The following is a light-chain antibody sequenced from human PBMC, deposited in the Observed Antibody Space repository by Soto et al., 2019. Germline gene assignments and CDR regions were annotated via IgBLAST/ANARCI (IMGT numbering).Light chain of an antibody. V-gene: IGKV3-20*01. CDR1: QSVSSSY. CDR3: QQYGGSPGT. CDR2: GAS. Sequence: EIVLTQSPGTLSLSPGERATLSCRASQSVSSSYLAWYQHKPGQSPRLLIYGASNRAAGVPERFSGSGSGTDFTLTISRLEPEDFAMYYCQQYGGSPGTFGQGTKVEIK. J-gene: IGKJ1*01.